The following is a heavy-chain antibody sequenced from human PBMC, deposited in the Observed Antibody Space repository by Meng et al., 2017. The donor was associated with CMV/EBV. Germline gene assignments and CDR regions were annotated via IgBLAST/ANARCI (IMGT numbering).Heavy chain of an antibody. D-gene: IGHD2-2*01. J-gene: IGHJ4*02. CDR2: INPNSGGT. CDR3: ARDRLGYCSSTSCYYGAD. Sequence: ASVKVSCKASGYTFTSYDINWVRQAPGQGLEWMGWINPNSGGTNYAQKFQGRVTMTRDTSISTAYMELSRLRSDDTAVYYCARDRLGYCSSTSCYYGADWGQGTLVTVSS. CDR1: GYTFTSYD. V-gene: IGHV1-2*02.